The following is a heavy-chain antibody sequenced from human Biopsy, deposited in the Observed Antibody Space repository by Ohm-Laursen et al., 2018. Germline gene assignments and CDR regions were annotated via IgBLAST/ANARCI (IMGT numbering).Heavy chain of an antibody. CDR3: ARTIMVGGVILNYFDY. D-gene: IGHD3-10*01. Sequence: SLRLSCPASGLSIGTNYMTWVRQAPGKGLDWVSIIFAGGGRTYYADSVKGRFTISRDISENTVSLQMNSLRAEDTAVYYCARTIMVGGVILNYFDYWGQGTLVTVSS. CDR2: IFAGGGRT. V-gene: IGHV3-53*01. J-gene: IGHJ4*02. CDR1: GLSIGTNY.